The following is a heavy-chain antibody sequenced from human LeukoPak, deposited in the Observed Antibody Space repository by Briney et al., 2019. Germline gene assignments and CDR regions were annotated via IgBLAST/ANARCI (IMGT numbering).Heavy chain of an antibody. CDR1: GGTFSSYA. V-gene: IGHV1-69*13. D-gene: IGHD6-13*01. CDR2: IIPIFGTA. J-gene: IGHJ4*02. CDR3: ARDGGSYSSSWYYFDY. Sequence: SVKVSCKASGGTFSSYAISWVRQAPGQGLEWMGGIIPIFGTANYAQKFQGRVTITADESTSTAYMELSGLRSEDTAVYYCARDGGSYSSSWYYFDYWGQGTLVTVSS.